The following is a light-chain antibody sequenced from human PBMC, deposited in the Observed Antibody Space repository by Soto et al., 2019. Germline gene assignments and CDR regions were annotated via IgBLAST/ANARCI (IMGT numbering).Light chain of an antibody. V-gene: IGKV1-5*01. J-gene: IGKJ1*01. CDR2: DAS. CDR1: QSISSW. Sequence: DIPMTQSPSTLSASVGDRVTITCRASQSISSWLAWYQQKPGKAPKLLIYDASSLQSGVPSRFSGSGSGTEFTLTISSLQPDDFATYYCQHYNGYSTFGQGTKVEIK. CDR3: QHYNGYST.